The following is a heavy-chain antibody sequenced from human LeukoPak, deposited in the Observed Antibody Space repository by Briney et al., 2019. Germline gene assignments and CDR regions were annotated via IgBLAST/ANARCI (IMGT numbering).Heavy chain of an antibody. CDR3: ATLQSQQPGTESAEYFQH. J-gene: IGHJ1*01. CDR2: FDPEDGET. Sequence: GASVKVSCKASGYTFTSYDINWVRQAPGKGLEWMGGFDPEDGETIYAQKFQGRVTMTEDTSTDTAYMELSSLRSEDTAVYYCATLQSQQPGTESAEYFQHWGQGTLVTVSS. CDR1: GYTFTSYD. D-gene: IGHD6-13*01. V-gene: IGHV1-24*01.